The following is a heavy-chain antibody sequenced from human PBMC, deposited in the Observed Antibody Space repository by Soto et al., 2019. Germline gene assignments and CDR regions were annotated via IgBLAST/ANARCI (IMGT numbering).Heavy chain of an antibody. CDR2: ISGSGGRT. CDR1: GFTFSHHD. Sequence: GGSLRLSCAASGFTFSHHDMSWVRQAPGKGLEWVSAISGSGGRTHYADSVKGRFTISRDNSKNMLSLQMNSLRAEDTAVYHCAKGLSSASSFDYWGQGXLVTVSS. D-gene: IGHD3-22*01. V-gene: IGHV3-23*01. CDR3: AKGLSSASSFDY. J-gene: IGHJ4*02.